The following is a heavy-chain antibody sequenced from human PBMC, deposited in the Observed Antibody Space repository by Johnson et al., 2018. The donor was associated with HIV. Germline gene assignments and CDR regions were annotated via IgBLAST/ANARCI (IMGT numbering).Heavy chain of an antibody. J-gene: IGHJ3*02. CDR1: GFTFSSYD. V-gene: IGHV3-30-3*01. Sequence: QVQLVESGGGLVQPGGSLRLSCAASGFTFSSYDMHWVRQAPGKGLEWVAVISYDGSNKYYADSVKGRFTISRDNSKNTLYLQMNSLRAEDTAGYYCARAGPYDFWSGGHHDAFDIWGQGTMVTVSS. CDR2: ISYDGSNK. D-gene: IGHD3-3*01. CDR3: ARAGPYDFWSGGHHDAFDI.